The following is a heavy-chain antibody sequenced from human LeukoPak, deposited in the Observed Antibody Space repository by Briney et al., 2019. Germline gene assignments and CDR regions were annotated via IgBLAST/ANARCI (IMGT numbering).Heavy chain of an antibody. CDR3: ARASTTVPNLLDN. CDR2: LSGDGSST. CDR1: GFTFSTYW. J-gene: IGHJ4*02. Sequence: PGGSLRLSCAASGFTFSTYWMHWVHQAPGKGLLWVSRLSGDGSSTAYADSLKGRFTISRDNAKHTLYLQMNSLRAEDTAAYFCARASTTVPNLLDNWGQGTLVTVSS. D-gene: IGHD4-17*01. V-gene: IGHV3-74*03.